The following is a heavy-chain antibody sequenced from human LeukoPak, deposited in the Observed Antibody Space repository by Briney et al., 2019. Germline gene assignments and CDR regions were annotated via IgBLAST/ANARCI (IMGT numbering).Heavy chain of an antibody. V-gene: IGHV3-30*03. CDR2: ISNNGGYT. Sequence: GTSLRLSCEVSGFTISNHGMHWVRQAPGKGLEWVSAISNNGGYTYYADSVKGRFTISRDNSKNTLYLQMNSLRAEDTAVYYCARGGRSSWFDYWGQGTLVTVSS. J-gene: IGHJ4*02. CDR1: GFTISNHG. CDR3: ARGGRSSWFDY. D-gene: IGHD6-13*01.